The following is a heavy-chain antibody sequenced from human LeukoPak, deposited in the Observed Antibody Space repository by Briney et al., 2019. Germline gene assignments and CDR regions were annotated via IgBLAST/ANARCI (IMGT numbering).Heavy chain of an antibody. CDR3: ARDGHSSSSTYYYGMDV. J-gene: IGHJ6*02. CDR1: GFTFSSYG. D-gene: IGHD6-6*01. Sequence: GGSLRLSCAASGFTFSSYGMHWVRQAPGKGLEWVAVIWYDGSNKYYADPVKGRFTISRDNSKNTLYLQMNSLRAEDTAVYYCARDGHSSSSTYYYGMDVWGQGTTVTVSS. CDR2: IWYDGSNK. V-gene: IGHV3-33*01.